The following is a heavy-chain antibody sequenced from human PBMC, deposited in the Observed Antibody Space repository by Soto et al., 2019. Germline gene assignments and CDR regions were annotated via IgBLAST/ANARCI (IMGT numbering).Heavy chain of an antibody. D-gene: IGHD5-12*01. CDR3: ARHLVATPQSYYYGMDV. J-gene: IGHJ6*02. CDR1: GYTFTSYY. V-gene: IGHV1-46*01. CDR2: INPSGGST. Sequence: ASVKVSCKASGYTFTSYYMHWVRQAPGQGLEWMGIINPSGGSTSYAQKFQGRVTMTRDTSTSTVYMELSSLRSEDTAVYYCARHLVATPQSYYYGMDVWGQGTTVTVSS.